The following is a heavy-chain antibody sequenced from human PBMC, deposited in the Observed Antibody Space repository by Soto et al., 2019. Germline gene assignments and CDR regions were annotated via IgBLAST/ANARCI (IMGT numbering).Heavy chain of an antibody. CDR1: GYTFTNYG. CDR3: ARGPDPTYFDY. Sequence: QVQLVQSGGEVAKPGASVKVSCKASGYTFTNYGINWVRQAPGLGLEWMGWINVYNGKTNYEQKFQARVTMTTDTSTNSVYMELRSLRSDDTAVYYCARGPDPTYFDYWGQGTLVIVSS. CDR2: INVYNGKT. J-gene: IGHJ4*02. V-gene: IGHV1-18*01.